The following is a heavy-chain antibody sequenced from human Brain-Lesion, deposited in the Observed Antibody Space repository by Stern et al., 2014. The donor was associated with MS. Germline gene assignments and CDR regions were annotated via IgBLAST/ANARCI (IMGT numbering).Heavy chain of an antibody. D-gene: IGHD2-2*01. CDR2: IFNGGSP. J-gene: IGHJ6*02. CDR1: GGSISSGGYY. Sequence: VQLVESGPGLVKPSQTLSLSCTVSGGSISSGGYYWSWIRQPAGKGLEWIGRIFNGGSPSYNPSRKSRVTISIDTSKNQFSLRLNSMTAADTAVYYCARGRVVPGFQYYATDVWGQGTTVIVSS. CDR3: ARGRVVPGFQYYATDV. V-gene: IGHV4-61*02.